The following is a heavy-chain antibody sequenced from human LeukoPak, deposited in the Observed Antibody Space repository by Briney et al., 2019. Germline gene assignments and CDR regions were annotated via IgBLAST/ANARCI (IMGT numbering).Heavy chain of an antibody. CDR3: AREDYGDYLGGFDY. CDR2: ISYDGNTI. CDR1: EFTFSNYA. V-gene: IGHV3-30-3*01. J-gene: IGHJ4*02. Sequence: SGGSLRLSCAASEFTFSNYAVHWVRQAPGKGLQWVAVISYDGNTIHYADSVKGRFTISRDTSKNTLYLQMNSLRTEDTAVYYCAREDYGDYLGGFDYWGQGTLVTVSS. D-gene: IGHD4-17*01.